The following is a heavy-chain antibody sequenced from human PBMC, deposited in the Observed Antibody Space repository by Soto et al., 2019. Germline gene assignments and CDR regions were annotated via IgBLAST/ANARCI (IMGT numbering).Heavy chain of an antibody. CDR1: GFTVSSNY. V-gene: IGHV3-15*07. D-gene: IGHD3-22*01. CDR3: TTDSRYFYDSSGYSN. J-gene: IGHJ4*02. CDR2: IKSKTDGGTT. Sequence: GGSLRLSCAVSGFTVSSNYMNWVRQAPGKGLEWVGRIKSKTDGGTTDYTAPVKGRFTVSRDDSKNTLYLQMNSLKTEDTAVYYCTTDSRYFYDSSGYSNWGQGTLVTVSS.